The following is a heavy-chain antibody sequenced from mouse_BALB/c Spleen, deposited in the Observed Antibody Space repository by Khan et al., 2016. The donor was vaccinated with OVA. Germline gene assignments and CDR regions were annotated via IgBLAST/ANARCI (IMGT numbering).Heavy chain of an antibody. D-gene: IGHD2-14*01. Sequence: VQLQESGPELVKPGASLKVSCKASGYTFTDYVIGWVKQRTRQDLEWIGDIFPGSGTPYYNENFKDKATLTADQSSNTAYMQLSSLTSEDSAVYFCARGGYSVFAYWGQGTLVTVAA. CDR3: ARGGYSVFAY. J-gene: IGHJ3*01. V-gene: IGHV1-81*01. CDR1: GYTFTDYV. CDR2: IFPGSGTP.